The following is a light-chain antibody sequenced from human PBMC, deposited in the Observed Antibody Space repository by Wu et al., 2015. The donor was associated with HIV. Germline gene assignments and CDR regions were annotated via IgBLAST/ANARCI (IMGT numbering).Light chain of an antibody. J-gene: IGKJ1*01. CDR1: QSVRNY. Sequence: EIVLTQSPATLSLSPGERATLSCRASQSVRNYLAWFQQKPGQAPRLLIYDASNRATGIPARFSGSGSGTDFTLTISSLEPEDFAPYYCQQRSNWPWTFGQGTKVEFK. CDR3: QQRSNWPWT. CDR2: DAS. V-gene: IGKV3-11*01.